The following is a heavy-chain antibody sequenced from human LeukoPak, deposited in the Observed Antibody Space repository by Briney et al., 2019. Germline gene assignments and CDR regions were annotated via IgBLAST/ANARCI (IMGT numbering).Heavy chain of an antibody. D-gene: IGHD5-24*01. J-gene: IGHJ3*02. CDR3: ATPGRGRDGYDVAFDI. CDR1: GYTFTGYY. Sequence: GASVKVSCKASGYTFTGYYMHWVRQAPGQGLEWMGWINPNSGGTNYAQKFQGRVTMTRDTSISTAYMELSRLQSDDTAVYYCATPGRGRDGYDVAFDIWGQGTMVTVSS. CDR2: INPNSGGT. V-gene: IGHV1-2*02.